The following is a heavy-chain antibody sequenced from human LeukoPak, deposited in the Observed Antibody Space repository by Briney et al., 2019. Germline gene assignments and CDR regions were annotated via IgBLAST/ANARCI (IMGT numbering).Heavy chain of an antibody. CDR1: GIADSGNY. D-gene: IGHD1-26*01. CDR2: ISINTNT. Sequence: GGSLTLSCAASGIADSGNYMSWVRQTPGKGLEWVSFISINTNTFYADSVRGRFTISRDTSKNTLLLQMNSLRDEDSAIYYCAIAQTWDGLFESWGQGTLVTVSS. V-gene: IGHV3-53*01. J-gene: IGHJ4*02. CDR3: AIAQTWDGLFES.